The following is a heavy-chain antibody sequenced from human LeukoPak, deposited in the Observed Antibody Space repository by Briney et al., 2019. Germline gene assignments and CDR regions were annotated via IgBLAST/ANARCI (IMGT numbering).Heavy chain of an antibody. D-gene: IGHD2-2*01. CDR3: ARVSTWDVVPAALRVGYAFDI. Sequence: PSETLSLTCTVSGGSISSSSYYWGWIRQPPGKGLEWIGRIYTSGSTNYNPSLKSRVTISVDTSKNQFSLKLSSVTAADTAVYYCARVSTWDVVPAALRVGYAFDIWGQGTMVTVSS. CDR2: IYTSGST. J-gene: IGHJ3*02. CDR1: GGSISSSSYY. V-gene: IGHV4-39*07.